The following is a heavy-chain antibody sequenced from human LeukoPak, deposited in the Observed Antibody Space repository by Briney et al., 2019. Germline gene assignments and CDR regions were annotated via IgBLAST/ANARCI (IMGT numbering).Heavy chain of an antibody. CDR1: GFTFTDYW. CDR3: ARDGTAAGLYFDL. CDR2: IRQDGSEK. J-gene: IGHJ4*01. D-gene: IGHD6-13*01. V-gene: IGHV3-7*01. Sequence: GGSLRLSCEVSGFTFTDYWMNWARQAPGKGPEWVASIRQDGSEKTYVDSVKGRFTISRDNTKNSLSLQLNGLRAEDTAVYYCARDGTAAGLYFDLWGQGTLVTVS.